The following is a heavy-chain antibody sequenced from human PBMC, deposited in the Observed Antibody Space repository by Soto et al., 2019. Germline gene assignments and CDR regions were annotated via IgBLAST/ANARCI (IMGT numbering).Heavy chain of an antibody. CDR2: ISASNGNT. D-gene: IGHD2-21*02. J-gene: IGHJ4*02. V-gene: IGHV1-18*01. CDR3: ARCGGYCYEDY. CDR1: GYAFTSFG. Sequence: QGRLVQSGAELKKPGASVKVSCKASGYAFTSFGISWVRQAPVQGLEWMGWISASNGNTSFAEKLQGRVTMTTDTSTGTAYMELRSLRSDDTAVYYCARCGGYCYEDYWGQGTLVTVSS.